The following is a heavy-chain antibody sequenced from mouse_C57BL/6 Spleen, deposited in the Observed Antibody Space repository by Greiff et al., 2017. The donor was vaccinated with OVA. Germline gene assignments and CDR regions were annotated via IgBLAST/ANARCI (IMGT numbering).Heavy chain of an antibody. D-gene: IGHD1-1*01. J-gene: IGHJ1*03. CDR2: IWSGGST. Sequence: VQLQQSGPGLVQPSQSLSITCTVSGFSLTSYGVHWVRQSPGKGLEWLGVIWSGGSTDYNAAFISRLSMSKDNSKSQVFFKMNSLQADDTAIYYCARNRDYGSYWYFDVWGTGTTVTVSS. CDR3: ARNRDYGSYWYFDV. CDR1: GFSLTSYG. V-gene: IGHV2-2*01.